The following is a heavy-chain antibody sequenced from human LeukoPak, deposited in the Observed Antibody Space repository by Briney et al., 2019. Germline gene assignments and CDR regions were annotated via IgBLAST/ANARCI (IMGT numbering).Heavy chain of an antibody. V-gene: IGHV3-20*04. J-gene: IGHJ1*01. CDR2: INWNGGST. CDR3: ARGPTRYYYDSSGYYYSEYFQH. CDR1: GFTFDEYG. D-gene: IGHD3-22*01. Sequence: GGALRLPCAASGFTFDEYGMSWVRQAPGKGLEWVAGINWNGGSTGYADSVKGRFTISRDNAKNSLYLQVNSLRAEDTALYYCARGPTRYYYDSSGYYYSEYFQHWGQGTLVTVSS.